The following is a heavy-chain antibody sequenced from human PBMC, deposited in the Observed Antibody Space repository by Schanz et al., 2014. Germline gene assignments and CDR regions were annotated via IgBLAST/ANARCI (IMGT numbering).Heavy chain of an antibody. J-gene: IGHJ5*02. CDR2: ISGSGGST. Sequence: EVQLLESGGGLVRPGGSLRLSCAASGFTFSSYTMNWVRQAPGKGLEWVSGISGSGGSTYDADSVKGRFTISRDNSKNTLYLQMNSLRAEDTAVYYCAREVGLYDRGWFDPWGQGTLVTVSS. CDR3: AREVGLYDRGWFDP. V-gene: IGHV3-23*01. D-gene: IGHD3-22*01. CDR1: GFTFSSYT.